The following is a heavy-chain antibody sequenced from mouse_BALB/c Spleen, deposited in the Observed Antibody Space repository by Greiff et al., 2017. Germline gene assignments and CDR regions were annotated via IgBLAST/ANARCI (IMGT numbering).Heavy chain of an antibody. Sequence: EVKLMESGGGLVQPGGSLKLSCAASGFDFSRYWMSWVRQAPGKGLEWIGEINPDSSTINYTPSLKDKFIISRDNAKNTLYLQMSKVRSEDTALYYCARDGGNYVAWFAYWGQGTLVTVSA. CDR3: ARDGGNYVAWFAY. CDR1: GFDFSRYW. J-gene: IGHJ3*01. CDR2: INPDSSTI. V-gene: IGHV4-1*02. D-gene: IGHD2-1*01.